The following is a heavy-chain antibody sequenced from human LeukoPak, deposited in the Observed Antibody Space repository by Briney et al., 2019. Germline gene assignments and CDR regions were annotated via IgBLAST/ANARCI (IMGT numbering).Heavy chain of an antibody. D-gene: IGHD3-3*01. Sequence: KPSETLSLTCTVSGASVRSHYCNWVRQSPEKGLEWIGYVYYSGGTNYNPSLKSRVTISVDTSKNQFSRKLSSVTAADTAVYYCARGVYYDFWSGYLRGPFYYYYYMDVWGKGTTVTVSS. V-gene: IGHV4-59*08. CDR3: ARGVYYDFWSGYLRGPFYYYYYMDV. CDR2: VYYSGGT. J-gene: IGHJ6*03. CDR1: GASVRSHY.